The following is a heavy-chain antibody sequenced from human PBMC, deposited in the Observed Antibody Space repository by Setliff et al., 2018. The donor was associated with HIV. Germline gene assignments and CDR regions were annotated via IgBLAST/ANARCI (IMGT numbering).Heavy chain of an antibody. CDR3: ARVGLAYSGDMDV. J-gene: IGHJ6*03. CDR1: GGSLSSGSHY. D-gene: IGHD2-21*01. V-gene: IGHV4-61*09. CDR2: FYTSGTT. Sequence: SETLSLTCSVSGGSLSSGSHYCTWLRQAAGKGLEWIGHFYTSGTTNYNPSLESRVTISVDTSKNQFSLKLSSVTAADTAVYFCARVGLAYSGDMDVWGKGTTVTVS.